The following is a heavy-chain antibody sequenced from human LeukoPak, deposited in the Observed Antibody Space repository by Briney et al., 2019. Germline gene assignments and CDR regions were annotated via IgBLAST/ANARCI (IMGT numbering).Heavy chain of an antibody. CDR3: ARDWFHAIDY. V-gene: IGHV3-23*01. CDR1: GFTFRSYA. J-gene: IGHJ4*02. CDR2: VTRNGDTT. D-gene: IGHD2/OR15-2a*01. Sequence: HPGGSLRLSCVASGFTFRSYAMSWVRQAPGKGLEWVSAVTRNGDTTYYADSVKGRFTISRDNSKNTLYLQMNSLRAEDTAVYYCARDWFHAIDYWGQRTQVTVSS.